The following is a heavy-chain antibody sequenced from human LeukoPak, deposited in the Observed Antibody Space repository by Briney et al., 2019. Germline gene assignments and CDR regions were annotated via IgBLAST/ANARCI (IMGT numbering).Heavy chain of an antibody. J-gene: IGHJ4*02. Sequence: GGALRLSCAASGVTFSSYAMSWVREGPGRGLEWVSAISGSGGSSYYADSVKGRFTISRDNSKNTLYLQMNSLRAEDTGVYYCAASLCSGGSCYPIVLDYWGQGTLVTVSS. CDR1: GVTFSSYA. V-gene: IGHV3-23*01. CDR2: ISGSGGSS. CDR3: AASLCSGGSCYPIVLDY. D-gene: IGHD2-15*01.